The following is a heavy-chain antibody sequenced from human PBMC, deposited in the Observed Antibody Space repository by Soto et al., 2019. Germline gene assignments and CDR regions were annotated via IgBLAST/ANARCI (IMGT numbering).Heavy chain of an antibody. J-gene: IGHJ4*01. CDR1: GGTFSSYG. D-gene: IGHD2-8*01. CDR2: IIPIFDTT. Sequence: QVQLVQSGAEVKKPGSSVKVSCKASGGTFSSYGISWVRQAPGQGLEWMGGIIPIFDTTNYAQKFQGRVTINADESTSTAYMELSSLRSEDTAVYYCARTPVVTVYYFENWGQGTLVTASS. V-gene: IGHV1-69*01. CDR3: ARTPVVTVYYFEN.